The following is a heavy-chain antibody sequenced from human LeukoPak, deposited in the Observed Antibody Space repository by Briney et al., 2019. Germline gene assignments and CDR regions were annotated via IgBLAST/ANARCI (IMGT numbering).Heavy chain of an antibody. CDR2: IRYDGSNE. V-gene: IGHV3-30*02. D-gene: IGHD3-10*01. CDR1: GFTFSNCG. Sequence: GWSLRLSCAASGFTFSNCGMHWVRQAPGKGLEWVAFIRYDGSNEFYADSVKGRFTISRDNSKNTLYVQMNTLRAEDTAVYYCASLYYGSGSHAPYYFDYWGQGTLVTVSS. CDR3: ASLYYGSGSHAPYYFDY. J-gene: IGHJ4*02.